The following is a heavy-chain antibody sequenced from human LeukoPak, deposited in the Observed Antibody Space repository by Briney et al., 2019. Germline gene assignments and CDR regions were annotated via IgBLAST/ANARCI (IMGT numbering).Heavy chain of an antibody. V-gene: IGHV4-59*08. CDR1: GGSISSYY. Sequence: SETLSLTCTVFGGSISSYYWSWIRQPPGKRLEWIGYIFYSGNTNYNPSLKSRVTMSVDTSKNQFSLKLSSVTAADTALYYCARAFSYPYFDYWGQGTLVTVSS. J-gene: IGHJ4*02. CDR2: IFYSGNT. CDR3: ARAFSYPYFDY.